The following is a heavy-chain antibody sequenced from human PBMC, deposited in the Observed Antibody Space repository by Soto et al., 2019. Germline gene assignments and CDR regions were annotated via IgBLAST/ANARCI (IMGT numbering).Heavy chain of an antibody. D-gene: IGHD6-19*01. V-gene: IGHV4-59*01. J-gene: IGHJ4*02. CDR1: GGSMNSYY. Sequence: SETLSLTCSVSGGSMNSYYWTWIRQPPGRGLEWIGYIFYSGLTNYNPSLQSRVTISLDTPNNQFSLRLRSLTAADTAVYYCARDHINGWKFDYWGRGTLVTVSS. CDR2: IFYSGLT. CDR3: ARDHINGWKFDY.